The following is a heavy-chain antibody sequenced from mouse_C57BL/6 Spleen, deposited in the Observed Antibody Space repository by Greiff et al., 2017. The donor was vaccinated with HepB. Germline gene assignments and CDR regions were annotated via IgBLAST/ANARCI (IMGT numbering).Heavy chain of an antibody. V-gene: IGHV5-9-1*02. D-gene: IGHD1-1*01. CDR1: GFTFSSYA. CDR2: ISSGGDYI. Sequence: DVMLVESGEGLVKPGGSLKLSCAASGFTFSSYAMSWVRQTPEKRLEWVAYISSGGDYIYYADTVKGRFTISRDNARNTLYLQMSSLKSEDTAMYYCTREDYGTYYFDYWGQGTTLTVSS. J-gene: IGHJ2*01. CDR3: TREDYGTYYFDY.